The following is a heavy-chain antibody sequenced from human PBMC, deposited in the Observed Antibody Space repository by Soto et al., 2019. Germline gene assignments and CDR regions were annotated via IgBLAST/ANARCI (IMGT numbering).Heavy chain of an antibody. CDR1: GFIFSSFG. Sequence: QVQLVESGGGVVQPGKSLRLSCAASGFIFSSFGMHWVRQAPGKGLEWVAVIYSGGSTYYADSVKGRFTISRDNSKNTLYLQMNSLRAEDTAVYYCARVAEYYYGMDVWGQGTTVTVSS. CDR2: IYSGGST. J-gene: IGHJ6*02. CDR3: ARVAEYYYGMDV. V-gene: IGHV3-NL1*01.